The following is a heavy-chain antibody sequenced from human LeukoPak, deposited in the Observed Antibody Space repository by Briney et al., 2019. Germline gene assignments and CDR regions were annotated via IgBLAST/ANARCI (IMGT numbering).Heavy chain of an antibody. CDR2: IKQDGSEK. J-gene: IGHJ5*02. V-gene: IGHV3-7*03. Sequence: GGSLRLSCAASGFTFSSYWMSWVRQAPGKGLEWVAHIKQDGSEKYYVDSVKGRFTISRDNAKNSLYLQMNSLRSDDTAVYYCARAGVYYDSGSHRGWFDLWGQGTLVTVSS. CDR3: ARAGVYYDSGSHRGWFDL. D-gene: IGHD3-10*01. CDR1: GFTFSSYW.